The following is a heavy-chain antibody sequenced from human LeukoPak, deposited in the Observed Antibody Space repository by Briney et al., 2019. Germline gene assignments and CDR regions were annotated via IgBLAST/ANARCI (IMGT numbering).Heavy chain of an antibody. V-gene: IGHV3-23*01. Sequence: GGSLRLSCAASVFTFSRYAMSWVRQPPGKGLEWVSAVTGSGSSTYYADSVKGRFTISRDNSKNTLYLQMNSLRAEDTAVYYCAKVGDSSGYLFGYWGQGTLVTVSS. D-gene: IGHD3-22*01. CDR1: VFTFSRYA. CDR3: AKVGDSSGYLFGY. J-gene: IGHJ4*02. CDR2: VTGSGSST.